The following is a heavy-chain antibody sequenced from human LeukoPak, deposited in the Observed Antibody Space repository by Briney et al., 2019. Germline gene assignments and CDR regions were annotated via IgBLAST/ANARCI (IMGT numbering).Heavy chain of an antibody. CDR2: ISYDGSNK. CDR1: GFTYSSYA. J-gene: IGHJ4*02. V-gene: IGHV3-30*04. D-gene: IGHD4-17*01. CDR3: ARDLYDYGDYGGANDY. Sequence: PGGSLRLSCAASGFTYSSYAMHWVRQVPGKGLEWVAVISYDGSNKHYADSVKGRFTISRDNSKNTLYLQMNSLRAEDTAVYYCARDLYDYGDYGGANDYWGQGTLVTVSS.